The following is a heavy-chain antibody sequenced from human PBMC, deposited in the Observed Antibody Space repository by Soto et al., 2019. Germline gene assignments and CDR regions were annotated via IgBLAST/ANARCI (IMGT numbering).Heavy chain of an antibody. CDR2: INPSGRTT. CDR3: ARDLDVTTVTTSFDS. J-gene: IGHJ4*02. D-gene: IGHD4-17*01. CDR1: GLTFSKYY. Sequence: QVQLVQSGAEVKKPGASVKVACKTSGLTFSKYYMHWVRQAPGQGLEWVGVINPSGRTTSYAQKFLGRVTVTKDASTTRVYMELNRLRSGDTAVYYCARDLDVTTVTTSFDSWGQGTLVTVSS. V-gene: IGHV1-46*01.